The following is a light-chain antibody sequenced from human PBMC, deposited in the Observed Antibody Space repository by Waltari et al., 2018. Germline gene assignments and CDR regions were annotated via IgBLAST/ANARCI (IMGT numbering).Light chain of an antibody. CDR3: QNLDTYPS. V-gene: IGKV1-9*01. J-gene: IGKJ2*01. CDR2: GAS. CDR1: QNINYF. Sequence: DIQLSQSPSFLSAPVGDTVTITCRASQNINYFLAWYQQKPGKGPQLLIYGASTLQSGVPPRFSGSGSGTEFTLTVSSLQPDDFATYYCQNLDTYPSFGQGTKLEVK.